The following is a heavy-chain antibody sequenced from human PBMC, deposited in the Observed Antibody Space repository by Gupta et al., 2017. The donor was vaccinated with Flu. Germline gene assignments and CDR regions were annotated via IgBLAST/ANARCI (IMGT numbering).Heavy chain of an antibody. Sequence: EVQLVESGGGLVKPGGSLRLSCAASGFTFSSYSMNWVRQAPGKGLEWVSSISSSSSYIYYADSVKGRFTISRDNAKNSLYLQMNSLRAEDTAVYYCAREGSCSSTSCYRENGGAAFDIWVQGTMVTVSS. CDR1: GFTFSSYS. CDR2: ISSSSSYI. D-gene: IGHD2-2*01. V-gene: IGHV3-21*01. CDR3: AREGSCSSTSCYRENGGAAFDI. J-gene: IGHJ3*02.